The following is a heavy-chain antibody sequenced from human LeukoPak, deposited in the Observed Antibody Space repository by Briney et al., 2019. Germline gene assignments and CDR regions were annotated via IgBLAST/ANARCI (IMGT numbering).Heavy chain of an antibody. CDR3: ATGRSIRYFDY. J-gene: IGHJ4*02. CDR1: GVSIFSFY. V-gene: IGHV4-59*08. Sequence: SETLSLTCTVSGVSIFSFYWNWIRQPPGQGLEWIGYIHYSGTTNYNPPLKSRVSISIDTSKSQFSLKLTSATAADTAIYYCATGRSIRYFDYWGQGTLLSVSS. CDR2: IHYSGTT. D-gene: IGHD3-9*01.